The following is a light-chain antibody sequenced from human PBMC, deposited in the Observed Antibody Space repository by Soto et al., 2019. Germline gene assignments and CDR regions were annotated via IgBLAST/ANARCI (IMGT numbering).Light chain of an antibody. V-gene: IGLV7-46*01. CDR1: TGAVTSGHY. J-gene: IGLJ1*01. CDR3: LLSYSGARSYV. Sequence: QTVVTQEPSLTVPPGGTVTLTCGSSTGAVTSGHYPYWFQQKPGQAPRTLIYDTSNKHSWTPARFSGSLLGGKAALTLSGAQPEDEAEYYCLLSYSGARSYVFGTGTKLTVL. CDR2: DTS.